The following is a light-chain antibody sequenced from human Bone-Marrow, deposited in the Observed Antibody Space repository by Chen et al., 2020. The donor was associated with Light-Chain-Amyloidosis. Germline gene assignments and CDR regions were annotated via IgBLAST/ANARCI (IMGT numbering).Light chain of an antibody. CDR1: SSNIGRNT. CDR3: ATWDDTLSGPV. J-gene: IGLJ2*01. Sequence: QSVLTQPPSTSGTPGQRVTISCSGSSSNIGRNTVSWYQQLPGAPPKLLIYSNNQRPSGVPDRFSGSKSGSSASLAISGLQSGDEADYYCATWDDTLSGPVFGGGTKVTVL. CDR2: SNN. V-gene: IGLV1-44*01.